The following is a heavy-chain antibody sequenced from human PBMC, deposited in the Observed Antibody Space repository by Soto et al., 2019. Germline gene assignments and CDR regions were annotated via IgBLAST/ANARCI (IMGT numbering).Heavy chain of an antibody. CDR2: IYYSRIT. J-gene: IGHJ6*02. CDR1: GGYISSGGYY. V-gene: IGHV4-31*03. Sequence: QVQLQESGPGLVKPLQTLSLTCTVSGGYISSGGYYWSWIRQHPGKGLEWIGYIYYSRITYYNPSLKSRVNIPVDTSMNQFSLKLRSVTAADTAVYYCARANYYNYGMDVWGQGTTVPVSS. CDR3: ARANYYNYGMDV.